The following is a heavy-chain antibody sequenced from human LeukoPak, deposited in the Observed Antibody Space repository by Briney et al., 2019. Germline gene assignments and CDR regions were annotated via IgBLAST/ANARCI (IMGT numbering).Heavy chain of an antibody. CDR2: IIPIFGTA. CDR3: ARALLLPAAISGSYYFDY. V-gene: IGHV1-69*05. Sequence: GSSVKVSCKASGGTLSSYAISWVRQAPGQGLEWMGGIIPIFGTANYAQKFQGRVTITTDESTSTAYMELSSLRSEDTAVYYCARALLLPAAISGSYYFDYWGQGTLVTVSS. J-gene: IGHJ4*02. D-gene: IGHD2-2*01. CDR1: GGTLSSYA.